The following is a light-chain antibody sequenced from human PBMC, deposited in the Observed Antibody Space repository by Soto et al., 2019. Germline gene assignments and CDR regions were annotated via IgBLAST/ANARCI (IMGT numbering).Light chain of an antibody. CDR1: RSNIGAGYD. CDR3: QSYDTTLTGGV. CDR2: GNI. V-gene: IGLV1-40*01. J-gene: IGLJ3*02. Sequence: QSVLTQPPSVSGAPGQRVTISCTGTRSNIGAGYDVHWYQQLPGTGPKLLIYGNINRPSGVPDRFSGSKSGTSASLAITGLQAEDEADYYCQSYDTTLTGGVFGGGTQLTVL.